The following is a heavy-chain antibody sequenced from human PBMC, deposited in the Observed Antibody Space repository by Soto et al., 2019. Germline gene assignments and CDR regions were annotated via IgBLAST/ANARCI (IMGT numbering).Heavy chain of an antibody. CDR1: EFSLNNYS. CDR3: ATASYYYDSIGFDY. D-gene: IGHD3-22*01. Sequence: GGPLTLSCRDAEFSLNNYSISRVRQAPGKGLEWVSAISGSGGSTYYADSVKGRFTISRDNSKNTLYLQMNSLRVEDTVVYYCATASYYYDSIGFDYLRQRTLVTVSS. CDR2: ISGSGGST. J-gene: IGHJ4*02. V-gene: IGHV3-23*01.